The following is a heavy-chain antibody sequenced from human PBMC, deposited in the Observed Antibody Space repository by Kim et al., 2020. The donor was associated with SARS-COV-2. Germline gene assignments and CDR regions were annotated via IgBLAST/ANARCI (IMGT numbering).Heavy chain of an antibody. CDR3: AKDRDGQWLSPRGIFDY. J-gene: IGHJ4*02. CDR1: GFTFSSYG. CDR2: ISYDGSNK. V-gene: IGHV3-30*18. Sequence: GGSLRLSCAASGFTFSSYGMHWVRQAPGKGLEWVAVISYDGSNKYYADSVKGRFTISRDNSKNTLYLQMNSLRAEDTAVYYCAKDRDGQWLSPRGIFDYWGQGNLVTVSS. D-gene: IGHD6-19*01.